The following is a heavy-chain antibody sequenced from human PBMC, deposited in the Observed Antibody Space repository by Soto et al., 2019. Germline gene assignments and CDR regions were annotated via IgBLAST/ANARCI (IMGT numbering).Heavy chain of an antibody. D-gene: IGHD7-27*01. J-gene: IGHJ4*02. V-gene: IGHV4-38-2*01. Sequence: SETLSLTCAVSGYSITSGHYWGWIRQPPGKGLEWIGTMYHTGGTYYNPSLKSRVTISVDTSKNQFSLKLSSVTAADTAVYYCARSQECGCNSGIDYWGQGTLVPVSS. CDR1: GYSITSGHY. CDR2: MYHTGGT. CDR3: ARSQECGCNSGIDY.